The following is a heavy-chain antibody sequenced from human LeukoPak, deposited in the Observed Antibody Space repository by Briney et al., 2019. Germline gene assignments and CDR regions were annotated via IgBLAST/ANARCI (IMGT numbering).Heavy chain of an antibody. CDR2: ISGSGGST. CDR3: AKYNWNYSWFDP. J-gene: IGHJ5*02. V-gene: IGHV3-23*01. CDR1: GFTFSSYW. D-gene: IGHD1-7*01. Sequence: PGGSLRLSCAASGFTFSSYWMSWVRQAPGKGLEWVSAISGSGGSTYYADSVKGRFTISRDNSKNTLYLQMNSLRAEDTAVYYCAKYNWNYSWFDPWGQGTLVTVSS.